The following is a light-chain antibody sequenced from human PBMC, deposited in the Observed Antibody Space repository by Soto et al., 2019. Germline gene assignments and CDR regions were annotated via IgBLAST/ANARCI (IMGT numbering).Light chain of an antibody. CDR3: QQFNNYPLT. V-gene: IGKV3-15*01. Sequence: EIVMTQSPAALSVSQGERTTLSCGASQSVGSNLAWYQQKPGQAPRLLIYGASTRATGMSARFSGIGSGTDFTLTISSLQPEDFATYYCQQFNNYPLTFGGGTKVDIK. CDR2: GAS. J-gene: IGKJ4*01. CDR1: QSVGSN.